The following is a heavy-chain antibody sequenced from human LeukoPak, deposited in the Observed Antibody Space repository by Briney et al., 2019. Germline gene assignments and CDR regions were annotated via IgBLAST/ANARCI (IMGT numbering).Heavy chain of an antibody. V-gene: IGHV1-2*02. D-gene: IGHD5-24*01. J-gene: IGHJ4*02. Sequence: ASVKVSCKASGYTFTGYYMHWVRQAPGQGLEWMGWINPNSGGTNYAQKFQGRVTMTRDTSISTAYMELSRLRSDDTAVYYCARATVEMATIINFDYWGQGTLVTVSS. CDR3: ARATVEMATIINFDY. CDR2: INPNSGGT. CDR1: GYTFTGYY.